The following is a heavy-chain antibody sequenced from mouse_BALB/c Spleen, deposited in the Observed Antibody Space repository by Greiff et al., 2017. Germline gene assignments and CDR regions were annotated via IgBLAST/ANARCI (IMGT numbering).Heavy chain of an antibody. CDR3: ERPNRSNYYGSSGYFDY. CDR1: GFTFSSYY. Sequence: EVKLVESGGGLVKLGGSLKLSCAASGFTFSSYYMSWVRQTPEKRLELVAAINSNGGSTYYPDTVKGRFTISIDNAKNTLYLQMSSLTSEDTALYYYERPNRSNYYGSSGYFDYWGQGTTLTVSS. CDR2: INSNGGST. J-gene: IGHJ2*01. V-gene: IGHV5-6-2*01. D-gene: IGHD1-1*01.